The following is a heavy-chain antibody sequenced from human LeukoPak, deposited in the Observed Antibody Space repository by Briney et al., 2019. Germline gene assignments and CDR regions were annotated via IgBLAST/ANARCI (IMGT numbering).Heavy chain of an antibody. Sequence: SETLSLTCTVSGASVRGYLWTWIRQTPGKGLEWIGYVYDNGDTKYHPSFTGRVSISVDVSKNQFSLKLTSVLAADTADYFCARLSDYDVDTSHYMDVWGKGTTVTVSS. CDR2: VYDNGDT. D-gene: IGHD3-22*01. V-gene: IGHV4-59*02. CDR1: GASVRGYL. CDR3: ARLSDYDVDTSHYMDV. J-gene: IGHJ6*03.